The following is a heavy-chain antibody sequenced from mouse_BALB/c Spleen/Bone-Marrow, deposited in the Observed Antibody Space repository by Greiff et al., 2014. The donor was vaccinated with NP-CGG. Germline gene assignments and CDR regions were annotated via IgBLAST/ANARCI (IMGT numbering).Heavy chain of an antibody. CDR2: INSGSSTI. CDR3: ARRYYGSSFSYFDY. Sequence: EVQLQQSGGGLVQPGGSRKLSCAASGFTFSSFGMHWVRRAPEKGLEWVAYINSGSSTIYYADTVKGRFTISRDNPKNTLFLQMTSLRSEDTAMYYCARRYYGSSFSYFDYWGQGTTLTVSS. V-gene: IGHV5-17*02. J-gene: IGHJ2*01. CDR1: GFTFSSFG. D-gene: IGHD1-1*01.